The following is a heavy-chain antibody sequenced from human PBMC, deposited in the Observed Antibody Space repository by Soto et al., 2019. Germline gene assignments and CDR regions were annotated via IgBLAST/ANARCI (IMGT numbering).Heavy chain of an antibody. CDR2: IIPIFGTA. CDR3: ARGGGSYFAYFQH. V-gene: IGHV1-69*13. CDR1: GGTFSSYA. Sequence: GASVKVSCKASGGTFSSYATSWVRQAPGQGLEWMGGIIPIFGTANYAQKFQGRVTITADESTSTAYMELSSLRSEDTAVYYCARGGGSYFAYFQHWGQGTLVTVSS. D-gene: IGHD1-26*01. J-gene: IGHJ1*01.